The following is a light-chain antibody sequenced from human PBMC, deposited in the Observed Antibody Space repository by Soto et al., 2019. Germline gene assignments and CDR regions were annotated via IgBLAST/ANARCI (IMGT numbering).Light chain of an antibody. V-gene: IGKV3-15*01. Sequence: ELVMTQSPATLSVSPGDRATLSCRASQSFSSNLAWYQQKPGQAPRLLIYGASTRAPGVPARFNGSGSGTEFTLTISSLQSEDFAVYHCQQYDYWPWTFGQGTKVEIK. J-gene: IGKJ1*01. CDR2: GAS. CDR1: QSFSSN. CDR3: QQYDYWPWT.